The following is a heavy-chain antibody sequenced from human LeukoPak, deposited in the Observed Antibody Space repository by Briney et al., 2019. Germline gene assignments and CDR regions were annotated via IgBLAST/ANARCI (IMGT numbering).Heavy chain of an antibody. CDR1: GFSVSHNY. CDR3: ARGGGPYHFDY. D-gene: IGHD2-15*01. J-gene: IGHJ4*02. CDR2: IYSGGDT. Sequence: GGSLRPSCAASGFSVSHNYMSWVRQAPGKGLEWISIIYSGGDTYYAGSVKGRFTISRDNSNNTLYLQMNSLRAEDTAVYYCARGGGPYHFDYWGQGTLVTVSS. V-gene: IGHV3-53*01.